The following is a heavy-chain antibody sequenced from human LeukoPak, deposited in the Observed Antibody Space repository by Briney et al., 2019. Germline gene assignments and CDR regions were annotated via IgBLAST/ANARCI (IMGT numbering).Heavy chain of an antibody. Sequence: GGSLRLSCAASGFTFSSYAMHWVRQAPGKGLEWVAVISYDGSNKYYADSVKGRFTISRDNSKNTLYLQMNSLRAEDTAVYYCARGRYYGDYIDYWGQGALVTVSS. CDR3: ARGRYYGDYIDY. D-gene: IGHD4-17*01. V-gene: IGHV3-30-3*01. CDR2: ISYDGSNK. J-gene: IGHJ4*02. CDR1: GFTFSSYA.